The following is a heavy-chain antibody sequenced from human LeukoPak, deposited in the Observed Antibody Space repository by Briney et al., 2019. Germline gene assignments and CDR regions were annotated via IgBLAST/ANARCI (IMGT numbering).Heavy chain of an antibody. J-gene: IGHJ4*02. CDR3: ARDQEGFDC. Sequence: GASVKVSCKASGYTFTSNYIHWVRQALGQGLEWMGMIYPRDGSTSYAQKFQGRVTVTRDTSTSTVHMELSGLRSEDTAVYYCARDQEGFDCWGQGTLVTVSS. CDR1: GYTFTSNY. CDR2: IYPRDGST. V-gene: IGHV1-46*01.